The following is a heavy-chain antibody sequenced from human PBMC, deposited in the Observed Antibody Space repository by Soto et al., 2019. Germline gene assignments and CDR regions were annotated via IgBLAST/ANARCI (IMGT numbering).Heavy chain of an antibody. CDR2: ISGSGGST. CDR3: AKYPIPSSYPHFDY. J-gene: IGHJ4*02. CDR1: GFTFSSYA. V-gene: IGHV3-23*01. D-gene: IGHD5-18*01. Sequence: SCAASGFTFSSYAMSWVRQAPGKGLEWVSAISGSGGSTYYADSVKGRFTISRDNSKNTLYLQMNSLRAEDTAVYYCAKYPIPSSYPHFDYWGQGTLVTVSS.